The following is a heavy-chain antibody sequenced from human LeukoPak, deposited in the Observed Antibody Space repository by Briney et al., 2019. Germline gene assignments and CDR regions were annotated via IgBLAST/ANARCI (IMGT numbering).Heavy chain of an antibody. J-gene: IGHJ4*02. CDR2: IRYDGSNK. CDR3: AKDTRRETTVVTPGFVYDY. V-gene: IGHV3-30*02. CDR1: GFTFSSYG. Sequence: GGSLRLSCAASGFTFSSYGMHWVRQAPGKGLEWVAFIRYDGSNKYYADSVKGRFIISRDNSKNTLYLEMNSLRVEDTAVYYCAKDTRRETTVVTPGFVYDYWGQGTLVTVSS. D-gene: IGHD4-23*01.